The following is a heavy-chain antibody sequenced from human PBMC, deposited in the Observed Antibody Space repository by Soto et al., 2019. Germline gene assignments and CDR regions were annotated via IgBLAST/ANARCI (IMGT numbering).Heavy chain of an antibody. Sequence: VQLVESGGGLVQPGGSLRLSCAVSGFTLDDYTMHWVRQAPGKGPEWVSGVGWNGGDIVYADSVKGRFTVSRDNTRNSLYLEVNSLTTEDTAIYFCAKERAVVVPVSTSYFHYYGLDVWGQGTTVTVS. CDR2: VGWNGGDI. D-gene: IGHD2-2*01. J-gene: IGHJ6*02. V-gene: IGHV3-9*01. CDR1: GFTLDDYT. CDR3: AKERAVVVPVSTSYFHYYGLDV.